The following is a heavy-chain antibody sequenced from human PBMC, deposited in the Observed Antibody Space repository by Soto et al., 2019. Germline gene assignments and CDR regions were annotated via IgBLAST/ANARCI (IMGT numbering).Heavy chain of an antibody. V-gene: IGHV4-4*02. CDR1: GGAISSSKW. CDR3: ARGSTGYSSSWYRY. Sequence: SETLSLTCAVSGGAISSSKWWSWVRQPPGKGLEWIGEIYQSGSTNYNPSLESRVRMSVDKSRNQFSLKLTSVSAADTAVYYCARGSTGYSSSWYRYWGQGTLVTVSS. CDR2: IYQSGST. J-gene: IGHJ4*02. D-gene: IGHD6-13*01.